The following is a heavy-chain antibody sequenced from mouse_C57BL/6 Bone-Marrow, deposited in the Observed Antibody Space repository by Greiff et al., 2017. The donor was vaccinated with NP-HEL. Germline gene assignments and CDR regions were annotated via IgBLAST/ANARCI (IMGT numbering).Heavy chain of an antibody. CDR2: IRNKANGYTS. CDR3: ARSIYDDYAEDHFYAMDY. D-gene: IGHD2-4*01. V-gene: IGHV7-3*01. CDR1: GFTFTDYY. Sequence: EVQVVESGGGLVQPGGSLSLSCAASGFTFTDYYMSWVRQPPGKALEWLVFIRNKANGYTSEYSVSVKGRFTISRDNSQSILYLQMNALRAEDSATYYCARSIYDDYAEDHFYAMDYWGQGTSVTVTS. J-gene: IGHJ4*01.